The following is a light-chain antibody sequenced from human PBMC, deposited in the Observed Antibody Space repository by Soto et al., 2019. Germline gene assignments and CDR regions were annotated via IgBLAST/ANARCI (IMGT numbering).Light chain of an antibody. CDR1: SSDGGGYNY. J-gene: IGLJ1*01. Sequence: QSVLTQPASVSGSPGQSSTISCSGTSSDGGGYNYVSWYQQHPGKAPKLMIYEVSNRPSGVSNRFSGSKSGNTASLTISGLQAEDEADYYCSSYTSSSTLDVFGTGTKVTVL. CDR3: SSYTSSSTLDV. CDR2: EVS. V-gene: IGLV2-14*01.